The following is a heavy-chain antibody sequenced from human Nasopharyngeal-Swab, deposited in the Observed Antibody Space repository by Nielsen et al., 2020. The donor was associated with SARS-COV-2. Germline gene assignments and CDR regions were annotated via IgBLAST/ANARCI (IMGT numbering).Heavy chain of an antibody. J-gene: IGHJ4*02. Sequence: RQAPGKGLEWIGYIYYSGSTNYNPSLKSRVTISVDTSKNQFSLKLSSVTAADTAVYYCARGGRGIFGVVTNFNYWGQGTLVTVSS. CDR2: IYYSGST. CDR3: ARGGRGIFGVVTNFNY. D-gene: IGHD3-3*01. V-gene: IGHV4-59*01.